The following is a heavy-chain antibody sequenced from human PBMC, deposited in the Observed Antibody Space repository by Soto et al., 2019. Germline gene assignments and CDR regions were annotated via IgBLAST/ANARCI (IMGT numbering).Heavy chain of an antibody. J-gene: IGHJ4*02. Sequence: SETLSLTCTVSGGSISSYYWSWIRQPPGKGLEWIGYIYYSGSTNYNPSLKSRVTISVDTSKNQFSLKLSSVTAADTAVYYCARTRELRTGYFDYWGQGTLVTVSS. D-gene: IGHD1-7*01. CDR1: GGSISSYY. CDR3: ARTRELRTGYFDY. CDR2: IYYSGST. V-gene: IGHV4-59*01.